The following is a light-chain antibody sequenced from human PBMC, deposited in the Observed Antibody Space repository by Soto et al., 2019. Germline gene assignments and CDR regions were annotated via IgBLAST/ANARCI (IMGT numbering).Light chain of an antibody. CDR1: SSDVGSYNL. J-gene: IGLJ1*01. V-gene: IGLV2-23*01. CDR3: CLYVSSDTYV. CDR2: EGS. Sequence: QSVMTHQTSLSGSPGQSITISCTGISSDVGSYNLVSWYQHHPGKAPKLIIYEGSKRPSGVSNRFSGSKSGKTASLTISGLQAEDEADYYCCLYVSSDTYVFATGTKVTVL.